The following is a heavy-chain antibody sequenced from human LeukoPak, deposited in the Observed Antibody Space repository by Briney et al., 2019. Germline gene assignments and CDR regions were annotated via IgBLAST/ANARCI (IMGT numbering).Heavy chain of an antibody. CDR2: ICAYNGNT. Sequence: GASVKVSCKASGYTFTSHGISWVRQALGQGLEWRGWICAYNGNTNYAQKLQGRVTMTADTSTSTAYMELRSLRSDDTAVYYCAFTGCSGGSCYDRFDPWGQGTLVTVSS. V-gene: IGHV1-18*01. D-gene: IGHD2-15*01. CDR3: AFTGCSGGSCYDRFDP. CDR1: GYTFTSHG. J-gene: IGHJ5*02.